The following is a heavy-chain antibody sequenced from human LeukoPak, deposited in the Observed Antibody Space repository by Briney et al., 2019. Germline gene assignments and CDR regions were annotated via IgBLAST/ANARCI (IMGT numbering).Heavy chain of an antibody. CDR2: IYSDGTT. Sequence: GGSLRLSCAASGFTVSSNYMSWVRQAPGKGLEWVSLIYSDGTTYYADSVKGRFTISRDNSKNTLYLQINTLRAEDTAVYYCANRPLDYWGQGTLVTVSS. J-gene: IGHJ4*02. V-gene: IGHV3-53*01. CDR1: GFTVSSNY. CDR3: ANRPLDY.